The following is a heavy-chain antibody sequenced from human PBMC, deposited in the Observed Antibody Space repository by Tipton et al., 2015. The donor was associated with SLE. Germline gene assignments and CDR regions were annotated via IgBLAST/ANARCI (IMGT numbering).Heavy chain of an antibody. CDR2: FGTA. CDR3: ATTYYYGSGPEMDV. V-gene: IGHV1-69*01. CDR1: GGTFSSYA. Sequence: QVQLVQSGAEVKKPGSSVKVSCKASGGTFSSYAIFGTANYAQKFQGRVTITADESTSTAYMELSSLRSEDTAVYYCATTYYYGSGPEMDVWGKGTTVTVSS. D-gene: IGHD3-10*01. J-gene: IGHJ6*04.